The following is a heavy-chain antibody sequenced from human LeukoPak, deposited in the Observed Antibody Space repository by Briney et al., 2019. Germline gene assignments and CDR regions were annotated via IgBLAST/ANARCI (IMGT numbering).Heavy chain of an antibody. J-gene: IGHJ5*02. D-gene: IGHD4-17*01. CDR1: GFSFDDYA. CDR2: ISWNSGSI. CDR3: ARGYGDYQGNWFDP. Sequence: GRSLRLSCAASGFSFDDYAMHWVRQAPGKGLEWVAGISWNSGSIDYVDSVKGRFTISRDNAKNSLYLQMNNLRAEDTALYYCARGYGDYQGNWFDPWGQGTLVTVFS. V-gene: IGHV3-9*01.